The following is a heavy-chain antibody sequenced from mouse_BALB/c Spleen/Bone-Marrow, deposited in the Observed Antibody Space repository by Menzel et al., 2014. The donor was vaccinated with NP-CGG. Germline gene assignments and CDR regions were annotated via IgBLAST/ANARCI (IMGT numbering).Heavy chain of an antibody. Sequence: EVQLQQSGGGLVQPGGSLKLSCAASGFDFSRYWMSWVRQAPGKRLEWIGEINPDSSTINYTPSLKDKFIISRDNAKNTLYLQMSKVRSEDTALYYCARPLYDGYYVWLAYWGQGTLVTVSA. CDR3: ARPLYDGYYVWLAY. D-gene: IGHD2-3*01. J-gene: IGHJ3*01. CDR1: GFDFSRYW. V-gene: IGHV4-1*02. CDR2: INPDSSTI.